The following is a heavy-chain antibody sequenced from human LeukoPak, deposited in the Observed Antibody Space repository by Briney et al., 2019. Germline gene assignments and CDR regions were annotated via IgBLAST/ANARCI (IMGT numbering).Heavy chain of an antibody. CDR3: AKDEVNSGYDFYFDY. J-gene: IGHJ4*02. Sequence: GGSLRLSCAASGFTFSSCGMHWVRQAPGKGLEWVAVISYDGSNKYYADSVKGRFTISRDNSKNTLYLQMNSLRAEDTAVYYCAKDEVNSGYDFYFDYWGQGTLVTVSS. CDR2: ISYDGSNK. CDR1: GFTFSSCG. D-gene: IGHD5-12*01. V-gene: IGHV3-30*18.